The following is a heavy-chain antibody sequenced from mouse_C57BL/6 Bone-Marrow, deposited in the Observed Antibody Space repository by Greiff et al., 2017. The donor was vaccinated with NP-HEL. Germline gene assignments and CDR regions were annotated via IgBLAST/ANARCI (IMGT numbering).Heavy chain of an antibody. CDR3: TIYGNYDY. CDR1: GYTFTDYE. Sequence: QVQLQQSGAELVRPGASVTLSCKASGYTFTDYEMHWVKQTPVHGLEWIGAIDPETGGTAYNQKFKGKAIRTADKSSSTAYMELRSLTSEDSAVYYCTIYGNYDYWGQGTTLTVSS. CDR2: IDPETGGT. D-gene: IGHD2-1*01. J-gene: IGHJ2*01. V-gene: IGHV1-15*01.